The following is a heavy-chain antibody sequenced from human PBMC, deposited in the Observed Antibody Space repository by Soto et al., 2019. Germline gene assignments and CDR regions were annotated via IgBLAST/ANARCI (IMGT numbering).Heavy chain of an antibody. CDR1: GFTFTSYW. CDR3: AREDFYRFDY. CDR2: IKEDGSAK. Sequence: EVQLVGSGGGLVQPGGSLRVSCAASGFTFTSYWMSWVRQAPGKGLEWVANIKEDGSAKYYLDSVKGRFTISRDNAKNSLYLQMSGLRAEDTAVYYCAREDFYRFDYWGQGNLVTVS. V-gene: IGHV3-7*01. J-gene: IGHJ4*02.